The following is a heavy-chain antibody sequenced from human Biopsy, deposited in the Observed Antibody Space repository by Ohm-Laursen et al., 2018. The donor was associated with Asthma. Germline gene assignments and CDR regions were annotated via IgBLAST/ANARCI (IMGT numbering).Heavy chain of an antibody. J-gene: IGHJ4*02. CDR3: ARDSYSSGLYDDFES. CDR1: GFSFSNYW. Sequence: SLRLSCAASGFSFSNYWMSWVSQAPGKGLEWVANINQDGREKYYVDSVRGRFTISRDNAKNSLYLQMNSLRAEDTAVYYCARDSYSSGLYDDFESWGQGTLVTVSS. D-gene: IGHD6-19*01. CDR2: INQDGREK. V-gene: IGHV3-7*05.